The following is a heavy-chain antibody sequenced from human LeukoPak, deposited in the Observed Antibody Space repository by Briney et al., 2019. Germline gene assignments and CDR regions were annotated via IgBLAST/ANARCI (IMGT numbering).Heavy chain of an antibody. CDR2: IIPIFGTA. V-gene: IGHV1-69*05. Sequence: ASVKVSCKASGGTFSSYAISWVRQAPGQGLDWMGGIIPIFGTANYAQKFQGRVTITTDESTSTAYMELSSLRSEDTAVYYCALWFGELLWDYWGQGTLVTVSS. CDR3: ALWFGELLWDY. J-gene: IGHJ4*02. D-gene: IGHD3-10*01. CDR1: GGTFSSYA.